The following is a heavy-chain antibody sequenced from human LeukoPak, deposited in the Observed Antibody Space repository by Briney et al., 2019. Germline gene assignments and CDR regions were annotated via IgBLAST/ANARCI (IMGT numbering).Heavy chain of an antibody. CDR3: ARHDCTWSSCYPHY. J-gene: IGHJ4*01. Sequence: SETLSLTCTVSGGSISIASYYWGCIRPPPGKGLEWLGNIYYTGTPHSNPSLKSRATISVDTSKSQFSLKVTSVTAADTAVYFCARHDCTWSSCYPHYGGHGALVIVSS. CDR1: GGSISIASYY. D-gene: IGHD2-2*01. CDR2: IYYTGTP. V-gene: IGHV4-39*01.